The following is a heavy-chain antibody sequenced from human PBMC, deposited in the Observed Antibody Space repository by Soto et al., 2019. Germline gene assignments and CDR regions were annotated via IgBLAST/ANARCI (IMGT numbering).Heavy chain of an antibody. CDR3: ARDVFSGYPGIDY. D-gene: IGHD5-12*01. CDR1: GFTFSSYS. J-gene: IGHJ4*02. CDR2: ISSSSSYI. V-gene: IGHV3-21*01. Sequence: EVQLVESGGGLVKPGGSLRLSCAASGFTFSSYSMNWVRQAPGKKLEWVSSISSSSSYIYYADSVKGRFTISRDNAKNSLFLQTNCLRAEDTAVYYGARDVFSGYPGIDYCGQVTVVIFSS.